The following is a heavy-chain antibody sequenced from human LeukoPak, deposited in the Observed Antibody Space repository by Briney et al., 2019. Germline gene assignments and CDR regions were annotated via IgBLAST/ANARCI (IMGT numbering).Heavy chain of an antibody. D-gene: IGHD2/OR15-2a*01. CDR3: ARDPCSTINCPLRF. J-gene: IGHJ4*02. V-gene: IGHV4-34*01. CDR1: GGSLSGSY. CDR2: INHSGRT. Sequence: SETLSPTCAVYGGSLSGSYCTWIRQSPEKGLEWIGEINHSGRTNYNPSLESRATISVDTSNNQFSLKLRSVTAADTAVYYCARDPCSTINCPLRFWGQGTLVTVFS.